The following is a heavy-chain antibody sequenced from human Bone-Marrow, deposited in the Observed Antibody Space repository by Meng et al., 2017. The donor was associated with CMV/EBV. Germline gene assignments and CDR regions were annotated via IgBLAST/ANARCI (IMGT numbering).Heavy chain of an antibody. Sequence: ASVKVSCKASGYTFTGYYMHWVRQAPGQGLEWMGWINPNSGGTNYAQEFQGRVTMTRDTSISTAYMELSRLRPDDTAVYYCARGRILTKNWFDPWGQGTLVTVSS. CDR2: INPNSGGT. CDR1: GYTFTGYY. J-gene: IGHJ5*02. CDR3: ARGRILTKNWFDP. D-gene: IGHD2-15*01. V-gene: IGHV1-2*02.